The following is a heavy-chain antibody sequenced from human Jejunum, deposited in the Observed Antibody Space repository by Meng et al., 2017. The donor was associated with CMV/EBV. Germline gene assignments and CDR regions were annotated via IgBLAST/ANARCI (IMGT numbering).Heavy chain of an antibody. CDR3: AREGFSGGYYYGYFDS. D-gene: IGHD3-22*01. CDR1: GFTVSSNY. Sequence: SGFTVSSNYMSWVRQAPGKGLECVSLIYSGGSTYYADSVKSRFTISRDNSQNTLYLQMNSLRAEDTAVYYCAREGFSGGYYYGYFDSWGQGTLVTVSS. CDR2: IYSGGST. J-gene: IGHJ4*02. V-gene: IGHV3-53*01.